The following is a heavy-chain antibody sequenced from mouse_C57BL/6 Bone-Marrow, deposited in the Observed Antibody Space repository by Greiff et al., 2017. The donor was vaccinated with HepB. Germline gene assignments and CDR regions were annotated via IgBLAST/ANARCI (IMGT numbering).Heavy chain of an antibody. CDR3: ARRGTTVVATDAMDY. J-gene: IGHJ4*01. CDR2: IYPGSGST. CDR1: GYTFTSYW. V-gene: IGHV1-55*01. Sequence: QVQLQQPGAELVKPGASVKMSCKASGYTFTSYWITWVKQRPGQGLEWIGDIYPGSGSTNYNEKFKSKATLTVDTSSSTAYMQLSSLTSEDSAVYYCARRGTTVVATDAMDYWGQGTSVTVSS. D-gene: IGHD1-1*01.